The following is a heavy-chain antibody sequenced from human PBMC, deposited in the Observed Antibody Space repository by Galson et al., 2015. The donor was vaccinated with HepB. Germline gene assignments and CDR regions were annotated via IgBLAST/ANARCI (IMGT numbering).Heavy chain of an antibody. Sequence: SLRLSCAASGFTFSSYAMHWVRQAPGKGLEWVAVIWYDGSNKYYADSVKGRFTISRDNSKNTLYLQMNSLRAEDTAVYYCARDFNWNDSYYFDYWGQGTLVTVSS. J-gene: IGHJ4*02. CDR3: ARDFNWNDSYYFDY. CDR1: GFTFSSYA. V-gene: IGHV3-33*08. D-gene: IGHD1-20*01. CDR2: IWYDGSNK.